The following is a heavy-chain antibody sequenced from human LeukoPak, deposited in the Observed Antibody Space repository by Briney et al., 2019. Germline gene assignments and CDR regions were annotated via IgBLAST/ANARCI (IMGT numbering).Heavy chain of an antibody. CDR2: ISDSGSLT. V-gene: IGHV3-23*01. CDR3: AKDARRANGWYFFDY. CDR1: GFAFSNLA. J-gene: IGHJ4*02. D-gene: IGHD6-19*01. Sequence: GGSLRLSCAASGFAFSNLAMGWVRQAPGQGLEWVSVISDSGSLTYYADSVKGRFTISRDNSKNTLFLQMNSLRAEDTAVYYCAKDARRANGWYFFDYWGQGTLVTVSS.